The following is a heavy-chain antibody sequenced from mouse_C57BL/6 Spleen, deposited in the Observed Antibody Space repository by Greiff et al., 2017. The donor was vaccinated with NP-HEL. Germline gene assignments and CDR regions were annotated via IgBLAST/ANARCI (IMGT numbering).Heavy chain of an antibody. D-gene: IGHD2-1*01. V-gene: IGHV1-74*01. CDR2: IHPSDSDT. Sequence: QVQLKQPGAELVKPGASVKVSCKASGYTFTSYWMHWVKQRPGQGLEWIGRIHPSDSDTNYNQKFKGKATLTVDKSSSTAYMQLSSLTSEDSAVYYCAMGIYYAYFDYWGQGTTLTVSS. CDR3: AMGIYYAYFDY. J-gene: IGHJ2*01. CDR1: GYTFTSYW.